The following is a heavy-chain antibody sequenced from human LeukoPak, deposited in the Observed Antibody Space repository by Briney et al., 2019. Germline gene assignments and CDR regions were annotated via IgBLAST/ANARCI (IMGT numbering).Heavy chain of an antibody. V-gene: IGHV1-18*01. CDR2: ISTNSDIR. D-gene: IGHD1-26*01. CDR3: ARDWDAMNNCFDP. CDR1: GYTFTNYG. Sequence: GASVKVSCKASGYTFTNYGISWVRQAPGQGLEWMGWISTNSDIRTYAQTLQGRFTMTTDTATTTACMELNNLTFDDTAVYYCARDWDAMNNCFDPWGQGTPVTVSS. J-gene: IGHJ5*02.